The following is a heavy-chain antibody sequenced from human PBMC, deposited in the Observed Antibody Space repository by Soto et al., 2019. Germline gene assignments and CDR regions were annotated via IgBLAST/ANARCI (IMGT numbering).Heavy chain of an antibody. CDR3: AKDIRSNYGHDAFDI. Sequence: GGSLRLSCAASGFTFDDYAMHWVRQAPGKGLEWVSGISWNSGSIGYADSVKGRFTISRDNAKNSLYLQMNSLRAEDTALYYCAKDIRSNYGHDAFDIWGQGTMVTVSS. D-gene: IGHD4-4*01. CDR2: ISWNSGSI. V-gene: IGHV3-9*01. J-gene: IGHJ3*02. CDR1: GFTFDDYA.